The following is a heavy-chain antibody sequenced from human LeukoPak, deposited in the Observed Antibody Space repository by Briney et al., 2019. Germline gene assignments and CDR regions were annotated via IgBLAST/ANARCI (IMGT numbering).Heavy chain of an antibody. CDR1: GFTFSSYW. V-gene: IGHV3-7*01. D-gene: IGHD1-26*01. J-gene: IGHJ4*02. CDR2: IKQDGSEK. CDR3: ARRGSGSYYDGDYFDY. Sequence: GGSLRLSCAASGFTFSSYWMSWVRQAPGKGLEWVANIKQDGSEKYYVDSVKGRFTISRDNAKNSLYLQMDSLRAEDTAVYYCARRGSGSYYDGDYFDYWGQGTLVTVSS.